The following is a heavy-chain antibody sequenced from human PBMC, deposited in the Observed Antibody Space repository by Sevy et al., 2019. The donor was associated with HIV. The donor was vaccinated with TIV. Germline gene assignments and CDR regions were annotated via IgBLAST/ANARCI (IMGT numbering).Heavy chain of an antibody. CDR3: ARAYSNYYYAMDV. CDR1: GTSISGYY. CDR2: IYYSGRS. D-gene: IGHD4-4*01. J-gene: IGHJ6*02. Sequence: SETLSLTCTVSGTSISGYYWSWIRQPPGKGLEWIGYIYYSGRSDYNPSLKSRVTISEDTSKNQFSLKLSSVTAADTAVYYCARAYSNYYYAMDVWGQRTTVTASS. V-gene: IGHV4-59*01.